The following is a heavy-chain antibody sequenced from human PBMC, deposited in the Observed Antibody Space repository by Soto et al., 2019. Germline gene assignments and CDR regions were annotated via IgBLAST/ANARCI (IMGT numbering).Heavy chain of an antibody. D-gene: IGHD3-9*01. V-gene: IGHV4-28*01. Sequence: PSETLSLTCDVSGDTISTGGYTWAWIRQPPGKGLEWIGYIYYSGTTYYNPSLKSRVTMSVDTSKNQFSLKLTSVTAVDTAMYYCARLYYDILTASNWFDPWGQGTLVTVSS. CDR2: IYYSGTT. CDR1: GDTISTGGYT. CDR3: ARLYYDILTASNWFDP. J-gene: IGHJ5*02.